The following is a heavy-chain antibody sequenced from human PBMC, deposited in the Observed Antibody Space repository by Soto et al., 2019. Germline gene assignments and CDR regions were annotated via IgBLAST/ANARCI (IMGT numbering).Heavy chain of an antibody. CDR1: GFTFTDYA. D-gene: IGHD5-18*01. V-gene: IGHV3-23*01. CDR2: IDASGGYT. Sequence: PGGSLRLSCAASGFTFTDYAMSWVRQAPGKGLEWVSLIDASGGYTYYADSVKGRFTISRDNARNTLYLQMNSLRVEDTAVYYCARDRGYTYGFDFWGQGALVTVSS. CDR3: ARDRGYTYGFDF. J-gene: IGHJ4*02.